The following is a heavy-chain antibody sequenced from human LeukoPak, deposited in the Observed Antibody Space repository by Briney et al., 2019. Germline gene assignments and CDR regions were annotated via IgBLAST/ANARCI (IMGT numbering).Heavy chain of an antibody. CDR1: GGSISSYY. V-gene: IGHV4-59*01. CDR2: IYYSGIT. CDR3: ARHDRYSSSWYGYFQH. D-gene: IGHD6-13*01. Sequence: SETLSLTCTVSGGSISSYYWTWIRQPPGKGLEWIGYIYYSGITNYNPSLKSRVTISVDTSKNQFSLKLSSVTAADTAVYYCARHDRYSSSWYGYFQHWGQGTLVTVSS. J-gene: IGHJ1*01.